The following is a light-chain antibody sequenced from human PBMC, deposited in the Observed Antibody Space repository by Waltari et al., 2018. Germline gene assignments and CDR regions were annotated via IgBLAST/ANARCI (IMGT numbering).Light chain of an antibody. J-gene: IGKJ4*01. CDR1: QSVGRN. Sequence: EIVMTQSPATLSVSPGESATLSCRASQSVGRNLAWYQQKPGQAPRLLISGASNRATGIPARFSGSGYGTEFTLTISSLQSEDFAVYYCQQYNNWPPLTFGGGTTVEI. V-gene: IGKV3-15*01. CDR2: GAS. CDR3: QQYNNWPPLT.